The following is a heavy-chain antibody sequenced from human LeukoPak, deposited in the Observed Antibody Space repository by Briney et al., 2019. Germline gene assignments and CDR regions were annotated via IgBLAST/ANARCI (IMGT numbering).Heavy chain of an antibody. J-gene: IGHJ4*02. V-gene: IGHV3-23*01. CDR1: GFTFSSYA. D-gene: IGHD3-3*01. CDR2: ISGSGGST. CDR3: AKDFWSGYYFDY. Sequence: QSGGSLRLSCAASGFTFSSYAMSWVRQAPGKGLEWVSAISGSGGSTYYADSVKGRFTISRDNSKNTLYLQMNSLRAEDTAVYYCAKDFWSGYYFDYWGQGALVTVSS.